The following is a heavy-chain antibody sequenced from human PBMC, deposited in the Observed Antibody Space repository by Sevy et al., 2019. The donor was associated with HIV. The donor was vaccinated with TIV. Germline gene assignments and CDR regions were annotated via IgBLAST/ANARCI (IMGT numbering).Heavy chain of an antibody. J-gene: IGHJ5*02. V-gene: IGHV4-39*01. CDR3: ARHPLGNWFDL. CDR1: GGSIRSSRHY. CDR2: RFYSGGA. Sequence: SETLSLTCNVSGGSIRSSRHYWGWVRQSPGKTLEWIGSRFYSGGAYYNPSLQSRVTMSVDTSKIQFSRTVSSLTAADTAIYYCARHPLGNWFDLWGQGILVTVSS. D-gene: IGHD3-16*01.